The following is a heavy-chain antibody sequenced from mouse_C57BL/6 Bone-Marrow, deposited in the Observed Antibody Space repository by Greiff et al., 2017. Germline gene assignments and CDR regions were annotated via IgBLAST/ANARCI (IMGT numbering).Heavy chain of an antibody. CDR3: ARRRDVYYAMDY. CDR2: ISSGGSYT. D-gene: IGHD3-3*01. V-gene: IGHV5-6*02. CDR1: GFTFSSYG. Sequence: EVKLMESGGDLVKPGGSLKLSCAASGFTFSSYGMSWVRQTPDKRLEWVATISSGGSYTYYPESVKGRFTISRANAKNTLYLQMSSLKSEDTAMYYCARRRDVYYAMDYWGQGTSVTVSS. J-gene: IGHJ4*01.